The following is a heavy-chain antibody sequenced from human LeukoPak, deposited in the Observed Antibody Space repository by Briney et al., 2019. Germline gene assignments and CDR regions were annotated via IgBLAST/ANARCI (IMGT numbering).Heavy chain of an antibody. CDR2: ITWDGGST. Sequence: GGSLRLSCAASGFSFDDYSMHWVRQAPGKGLEWVSLITWDGGSTYYADSVKGRFTISRDNSKNSLYLQMHSLRAKDSALYYCSKARGGGRDLFDYWGQGTLVTVSS. CDR1: GFSFDDYS. V-gene: IGHV3-43D*03. CDR3: SKARGGGRDLFDY. J-gene: IGHJ4*02. D-gene: IGHD6-25*01.